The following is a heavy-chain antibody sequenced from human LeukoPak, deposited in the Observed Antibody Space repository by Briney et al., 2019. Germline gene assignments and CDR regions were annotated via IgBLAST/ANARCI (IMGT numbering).Heavy chain of an antibody. CDR3: VSALVGTTTV. D-gene: IGHD1-26*01. J-gene: IGHJ4*02. Sequence: GGSLRLSCAASGFTFSDYNMNWARQAPGKGLEWISFISSSGSSIYYADSVKARFTISRDNARNSLFLQMTSLRDDDTAVYYCVSALVGTTTVWGQGTLVTVSS. V-gene: IGHV3-48*02. CDR1: GFTFSDYN. CDR2: ISSSGSSI.